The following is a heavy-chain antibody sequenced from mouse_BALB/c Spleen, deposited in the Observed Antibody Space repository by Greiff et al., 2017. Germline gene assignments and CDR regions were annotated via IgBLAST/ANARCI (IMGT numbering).Heavy chain of an antibody. CDR1: GFSLTGYG. CDR3: ARVYYGYDGDWYFDV. Sequence: QVQLKESGPGLVAPSQSLSITCTVSGFSLTGYGVNWVRQPPGKGLEWLGMIWGDGSTDYNSALKSRLSISKDNSKSQVFLKMNSLQTDDTARYYCARVYYGYDGDWYFDVWGAGTTVTVSS. V-gene: IGHV2-6-7*01. CDR2: IWGDGST. D-gene: IGHD2-2*01. J-gene: IGHJ1*01.